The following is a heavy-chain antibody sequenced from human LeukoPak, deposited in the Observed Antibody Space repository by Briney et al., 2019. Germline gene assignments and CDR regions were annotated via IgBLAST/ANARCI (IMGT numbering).Heavy chain of an antibody. D-gene: IGHD1-26*01. CDR2: IKQDGSEK. V-gene: IGHV3-7*01. CDR3: ASMGATRGAYYFDY. Sequence: GGSLRLSCAASGFTFSSYWMSWVRQAPGKGLEWVANIKQDGSEKYYVDSVKGRFTISRDNAKNSLYLQMNSLRAEDTAVYYCASMGATRGAYYFDYWGQGTLVTVSS. CDR1: GFTFSSYW. J-gene: IGHJ4*02.